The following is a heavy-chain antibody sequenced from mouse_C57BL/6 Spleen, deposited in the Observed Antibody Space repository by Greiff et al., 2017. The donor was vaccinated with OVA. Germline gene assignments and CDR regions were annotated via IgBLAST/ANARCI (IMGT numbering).Heavy chain of an antibody. CDR1: GFTFSSYG. D-gene: IGHD1-1*01. Sequence: DVMLVESGGDLVKPGGSLKLSCAASGFTFSSYGMSWVRQTPDKRLEWVATISSGGSYTYYPDSVKGRFTISRDNAKNTLYLHMSRLKSEDTAMYYCACPITTVVARNDMAYWGQGTSVTVSS. CDR2: ISSGGSYT. CDR3: ACPITTVVARNDMAY. J-gene: IGHJ4*01. V-gene: IGHV5-6*02.